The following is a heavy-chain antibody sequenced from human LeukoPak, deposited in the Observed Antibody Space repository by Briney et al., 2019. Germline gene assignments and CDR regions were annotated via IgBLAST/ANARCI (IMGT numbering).Heavy chain of an antibody. Sequence: PGGPLRLSCATSGFTFSMHWDRLAPGKGLDWVAVISFDGGNKFYADSVKGRFSISRDNSKNALYLQMNSLGLDDTAVYFCARGRAGIAAAGFDYWGQGTLVTVSS. CDR1: GFTFS. V-gene: IGHV3-30-3*01. CDR2: ISFDGGNK. J-gene: IGHJ4*02. CDR3: ARGRAGIAAAGFDY. D-gene: IGHD6-13*01.